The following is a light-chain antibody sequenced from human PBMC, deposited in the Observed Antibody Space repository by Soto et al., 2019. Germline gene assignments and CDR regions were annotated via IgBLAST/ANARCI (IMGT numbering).Light chain of an antibody. CDR2: GAS. J-gene: IGKJ1*01. Sequence: ELVLTQSPGTLSLSPGDRATLSCRASQSVNNNYLAWYQHKPGQSPRLLIYGASSRATDIPDRFSASGSGTDFILTLSRLEPEDFAVYYCQQYGTSPRTFGQGTRVEIK. CDR3: QQYGTSPRT. CDR1: QSVNNNY. V-gene: IGKV3-20*01.